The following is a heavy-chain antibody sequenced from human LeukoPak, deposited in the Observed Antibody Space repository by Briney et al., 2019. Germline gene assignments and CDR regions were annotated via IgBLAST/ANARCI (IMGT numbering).Heavy chain of an antibody. D-gene: IGHD2-15*01. CDR1: GFTFSSYG. CDR3: AKDPTYCSGGSCYSSVFY. Sequence: TGGSLRLSCAASGFTFSSYGMHWVRQAPGKGLEWVTFIRYDGSNKYYADSAKGRFTISGDNSKNTLYLQMNSLRAEDTAVYYCAKDPTYCSGGSCYSSVFYWGQGTLVTVSS. J-gene: IGHJ4*02. V-gene: IGHV3-30*02. CDR2: IRYDGSNK.